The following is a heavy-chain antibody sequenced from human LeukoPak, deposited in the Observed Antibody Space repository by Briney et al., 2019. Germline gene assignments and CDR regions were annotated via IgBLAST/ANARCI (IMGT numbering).Heavy chain of an antibody. CDR3: AKDDAWLQFND. CDR2: ISPSADIT. J-gene: IGHJ4*02. CDR1: GFTFSSYG. D-gene: IGHD5-24*01. V-gene: IGHV3-23*01. Sequence: SGGSLRLSCAASGFTFSSYGMSWVRQAPGKGLEWVSGISPSADITYYADSVKGRFTISRDNSENTVYLHMSSLRAGDTAVYFCAKDDAWLQFNDWGQGTLVTVSS.